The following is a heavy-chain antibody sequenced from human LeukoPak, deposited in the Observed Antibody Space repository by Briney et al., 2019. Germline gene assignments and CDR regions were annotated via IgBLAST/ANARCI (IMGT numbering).Heavy chain of an antibody. CDR2: IRYSGNT. V-gene: IGHV4-59*08. CDR1: GGSIRRYY. Sequence: SETLSLNCTCSGGSIRRYYWSWLHLPQGQGREWIVFIRYSGNTNYNPSLKSRVTISVDTSKNQVSLKVSSVTAADTAVYYCARGNAYYYYWGQGTLATVSS. J-gene: IGHJ4*02. CDR3: ARGNAYYYY.